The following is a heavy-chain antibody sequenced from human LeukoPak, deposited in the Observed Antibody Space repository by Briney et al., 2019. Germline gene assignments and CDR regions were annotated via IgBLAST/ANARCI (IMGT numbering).Heavy chain of an antibody. J-gene: IGHJ5*02. CDR3: ASRISGSSS. Sequence: PGGSLRLSCAASGFTFSTYAMSWIRQAPGKGLEWVSAISSGGGNTDYADSVKGRFTISRDNSKNTVFLQMNSLRAEDTGVYYCASRISGSSSWGQGTLVTVSS. CDR1: GFTFSTYA. CDR2: ISSGGGNT. D-gene: IGHD1-26*01. V-gene: IGHV3-23*01.